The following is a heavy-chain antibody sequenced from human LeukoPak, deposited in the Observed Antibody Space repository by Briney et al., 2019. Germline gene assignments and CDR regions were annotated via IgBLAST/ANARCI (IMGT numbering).Heavy chain of an antibody. J-gene: IGHJ4*02. CDR1: GFTLSTYW. V-gene: IGHV3-74*01. CDR2: INSDGN. CDR3: ARESGSPDY. D-gene: IGHD3-10*01. Sequence: GGSLRLSCAASGFTLSTYWIHWVRQPPGKGLVWVSRINSDGNSFADSVKGRFTISRDNAKNSVYLQVNSLRAEDTALYYCARESGSPDYWGQGTLVTVSS.